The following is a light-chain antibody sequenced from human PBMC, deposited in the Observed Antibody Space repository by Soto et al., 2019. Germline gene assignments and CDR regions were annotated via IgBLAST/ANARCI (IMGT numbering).Light chain of an antibody. CDR1: QSVSSN. J-gene: IGKJ1*01. V-gene: IGKV3-15*01. CDR2: GAS. Sequence: EIQMTQSPATLSVSPGERATLSCRASQSVSSNLAWYQQKPGQAPRLLIYGASTRATGIPARFSGSGSGTKFTLTISSLQSEDFAVYYCQQYNNWPQTFGQGTKVEIK. CDR3: QQYNNWPQT.